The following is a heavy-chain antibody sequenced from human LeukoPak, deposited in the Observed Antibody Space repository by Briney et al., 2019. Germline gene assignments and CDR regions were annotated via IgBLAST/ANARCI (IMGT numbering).Heavy chain of an antibody. J-gene: IGHJ4*02. V-gene: IGHV4-39*01. Sequence: PSETLSLTCTVSGGSISSSSYYWGWIRQPPGKGLEWIGSIYYSGSTYYNPSLKSRVTISVDTSKNQFSLKLSSVTAADTAVYYCARAKGTTGEYWGQGTLVTVSS. D-gene: IGHD7-27*01. CDR2: IYYSGST. CDR3: ARAKGTTGEY. CDR1: GGSISSSSYY.